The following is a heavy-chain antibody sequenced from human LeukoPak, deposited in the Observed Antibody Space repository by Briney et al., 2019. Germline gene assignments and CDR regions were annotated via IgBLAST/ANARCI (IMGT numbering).Heavy chain of an antibody. CDR1: GYTFTSYD. D-gene: IGHD6-6*01. CDR3: ARGLFPARHAKGYAFDI. V-gene: IGHV1-8*01. J-gene: IGHJ3*02. Sequence: ASVKVSCKASGYTFTSYDINGVRQATGQGREWMGWMNPNSGNTGYAQKFQGRVTMTRNTSLSTAYMELSSLRSEDTAVYYCARGLFPARHAKGYAFDIWGQGTMVTVSS. CDR2: MNPNSGNT.